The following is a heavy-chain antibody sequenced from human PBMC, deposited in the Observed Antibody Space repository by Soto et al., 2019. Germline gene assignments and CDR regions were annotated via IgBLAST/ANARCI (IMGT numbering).Heavy chain of an antibody. V-gene: IGHV1-46*01. CDR1: GYTFTSYY. CDR2: INPSGGST. J-gene: IGHJ6*02. D-gene: IGHD2-2*01. CDR3: AREYCSSTSCSDPYYYYCGMDV. Sequence: RASVKVSCKASGYTFTSYYMHWVRQAPGQGLEWMGIINPSGGSTSYAQKFQGRVTMTRDTSTSTVYMELSSLRSEDTAVYYCAREYCSSTSCSDPYYYYCGMDVWGQGTTVTVSS.